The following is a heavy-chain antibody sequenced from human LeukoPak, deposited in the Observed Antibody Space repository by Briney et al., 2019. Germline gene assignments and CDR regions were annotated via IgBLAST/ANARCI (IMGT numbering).Heavy chain of an antibody. Sequence: SGGSLRLSCAASGFSVNNNYMSWVRQAPGKGLEWVSGFDRGGNPYLPDPLEAGFTVSRDNSKNTLYLQMDSLRADDTAVYYCARDLDYYGSGSSDAFDIWGQGTMVTVSS. J-gene: IGHJ3*02. CDR2: FDRGGNP. CDR1: GFSVNNNY. D-gene: IGHD3-10*01. CDR3: ARDLDYYGSGSSDAFDI. V-gene: IGHV3-53*01.